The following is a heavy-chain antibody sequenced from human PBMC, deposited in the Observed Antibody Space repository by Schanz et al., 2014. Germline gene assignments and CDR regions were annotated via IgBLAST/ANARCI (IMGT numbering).Heavy chain of an antibody. Sequence: QVHLVQSESELKNPGASVKVSCKASGFTFTRYGINWVRQAPGQGLEWMGRIIPILGVANNAQKFQGRVTITADKSTSTAYMELSSLRSEDTAVYYCARVPDTALVYYHYRMDVWGQGTTVTVSS. CDR1: GFTFTRYG. D-gene: IGHD5-18*01. CDR2: IIPILGVA. V-gene: IGHV1-69*09. CDR3: ARVPDTALVYYHYRMDV. J-gene: IGHJ6*02.